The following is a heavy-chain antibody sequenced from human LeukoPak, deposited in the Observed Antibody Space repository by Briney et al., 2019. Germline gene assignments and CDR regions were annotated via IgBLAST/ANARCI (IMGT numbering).Heavy chain of an antibody. CDR1: GFTFSNAW. CDR2: ISSNGGST. J-gene: IGHJ4*02. D-gene: IGHD3-22*01. Sequence: GGSLRLSCAASGFTFSNAWMSWVRQAPGKGLEYVSAISSNGGSTYYAKSVKGRFTISRDNSKNTLYLQMGSLGAGDMAVYYCARAVGDSSGHYSYYLDYWGQGALVTVSS. CDR3: ARAVGDSSGHYSYYLDY. V-gene: IGHV3-64*01.